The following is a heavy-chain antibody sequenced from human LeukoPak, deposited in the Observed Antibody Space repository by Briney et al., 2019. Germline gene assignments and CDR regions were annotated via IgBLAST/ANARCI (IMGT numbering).Heavy chain of an antibody. V-gene: IGHV1-69*01. CDR3: ARGSLFQQQLVLDY. D-gene: IGHD6-13*01. CDR2: IIPIFGTA. CDR1: GGTFSSYA. Sequence: SVTVSCKASGGTFSSYAISWVRQAPGQGLEWMGGIIPIFGTANYAQTFQGRVTITADESTSTAYMELSSLRSEDTAVYYCARGSLFQQQLVLDYWGQGTLVTVSS. J-gene: IGHJ4*02.